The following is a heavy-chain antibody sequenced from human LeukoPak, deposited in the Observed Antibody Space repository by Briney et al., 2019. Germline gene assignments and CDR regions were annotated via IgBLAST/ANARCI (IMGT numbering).Heavy chain of an antibody. Sequence: PGGSLRLSCAASGFTFSDYWLHWVRQAPGKGLVWVSRINTDGSTINYAGSVKGRFTISRDDAKNTLYLQMNSLRAEDTAVYYCAKDPLTTVTGWFGPWGQGTLVTVSS. V-gene: IGHV3-74*01. CDR2: INTDGSTI. J-gene: IGHJ5*02. CDR3: AKDPLTTVTGWFGP. CDR1: GFTFSDYW. D-gene: IGHD4-17*01.